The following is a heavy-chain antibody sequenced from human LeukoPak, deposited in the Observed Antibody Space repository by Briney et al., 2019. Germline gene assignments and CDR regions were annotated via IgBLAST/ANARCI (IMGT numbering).Heavy chain of an antibody. CDR1: GGTFSSYA. V-gene: IGHV1-69*13. D-gene: IGHD3-22*01. CDR2: IIPIFGTA. Sequence: ASVKVSCKASGGTFSSYAISWVRQAPGQGLGWMGGIIPIFGTANYAQKFQGRVTITADESTSTAYMELSSLRSEDTAVYYCARTQTDYYPFDYWGQGTLVTVSS. CDR3: ARTQTDYYPFDY. J-gene: IGHJ4*02.